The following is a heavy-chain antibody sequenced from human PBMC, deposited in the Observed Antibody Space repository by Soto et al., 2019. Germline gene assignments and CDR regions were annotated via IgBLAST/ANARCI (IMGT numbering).Heavy chain of an antibody. J-gene: IGHJ6*02. CDR3: ARDSEYYGSGSFYYYHGMEV. D-gene: IGHD3-10*01. CDR2: IYYSGST. CDR1: GGSVSSGSYY. V-gene: IGHV4-61*01. Sequence: PSETLSLTCTVSGGSVSSGSYYWSWIRQPPGKGLEWIGYIYYSGSTNYNPSLKSRVTISVDTSKNQFSLKLSSVTAADTAVYYCARDSEYYGSGSFYYYHGMEVWGQGATVTVS.